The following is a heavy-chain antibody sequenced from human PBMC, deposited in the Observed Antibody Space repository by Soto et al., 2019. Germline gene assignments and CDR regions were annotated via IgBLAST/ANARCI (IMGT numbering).Heavy chain of an antibody. J-gene: IGHJ4*02. Sequence: PGGSLRLSCAASGFTFSSYWMNWIRKAPGKGLMWVSRINSDGSAINYADSVKGRFTVTRDNAKNTLYLQMDSLRAEDTAVYYCVRAWAGYWGQGTLVTVSS. V-gene: IGHV3-74*01. CDR3: VRAWAGY. D-gene: IGHD6-19*01. CDR2: INSDGSAI. CDR1: GFTFSSYW.